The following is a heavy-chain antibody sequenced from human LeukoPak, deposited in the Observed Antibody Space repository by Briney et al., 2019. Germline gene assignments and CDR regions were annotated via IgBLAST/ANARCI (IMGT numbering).Heavy chain of an antibody. CDR3: ARSLEWLFPNWFDP. J-gene: IGHJ5*02. CDR2: ISSSGSTI. Sequence: PGGSLRLSCAASGFTFSDYYRSWIRQAPGKGLEWVSYISSSGSTIYYADSVKGRFTISRDNAKNSLYLQMNSLRAEDTAVYYCARSLEWLFPNWFDPWGQGTLVTVSS. CDR1: GFTFSDYY. D-gene: IGHD3-3*01. V-gene: IGHV3-11*01.